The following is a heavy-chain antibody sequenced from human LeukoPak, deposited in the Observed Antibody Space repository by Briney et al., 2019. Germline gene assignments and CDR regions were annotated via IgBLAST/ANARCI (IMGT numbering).Heavy chain of an antibody. Sequence: SETLSLTCAVYGGSFSGYYWSWIRQPPGKGLEWIGEINHSGSTNYNPSLKSRVTISVDTSKNQFSLKLSSVTAADTAVYYCARHIFRVRAVAPINWFDPWGQGTLVTVSS. CDR1: GGSFSGYY. CDR2: INHSGST. D-gene: IGHD6-19*01. CDR3: ARHIFRVRAVAPINWFDP. J-gene: IGHJ5*02. V-gene: IGHV4-34*01.